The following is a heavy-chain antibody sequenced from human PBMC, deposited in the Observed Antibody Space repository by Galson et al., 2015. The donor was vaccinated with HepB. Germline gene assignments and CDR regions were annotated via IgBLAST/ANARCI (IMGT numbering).Heavy chain of an antibody. CDR2: IDPSDSYT. Sequence: QSGAEVKKPGESLRISCKGSGYSFTSYWISWVRQMPGKGLEWMGRIDPSDSYTNYSPSFQGHVTISADKSISTAYLQWSSLKASDTAMYYCARRIGGYSYGYYYYYYMDVWGKGTTVTVSS. CDR3: ARRIGGYSYGYYYYYYMDV. V-gene: IGHV5-10-1*01. D-gene: IGHD5-18*01. J-gene: IGHJ6*03. CDR1: GYSFTSYW.